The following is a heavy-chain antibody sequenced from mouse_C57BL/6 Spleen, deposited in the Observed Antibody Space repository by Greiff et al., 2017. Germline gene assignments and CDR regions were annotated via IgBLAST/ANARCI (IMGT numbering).Heavy chain of an antibody. Sequence: EVQGVESGGGLVKPGGSLKLSCAASGFTFSDYGMHWVRQAPEKGLEWVAYISSGSSTIYYADTVKGRFTISRDNAKNTLFLQMTSLRSEDTAMYYCASPYYYGSSWYFDVWGTGTTVTVSS. CDR1: GFTFSDYG. CDR2: ISSGSSTI. D-gene: IGHD1-1*01. J-gene: IGHJ1*03. CDR3: ASPYYYGSSWYFDV. V-gene: IGHV5-17*01.